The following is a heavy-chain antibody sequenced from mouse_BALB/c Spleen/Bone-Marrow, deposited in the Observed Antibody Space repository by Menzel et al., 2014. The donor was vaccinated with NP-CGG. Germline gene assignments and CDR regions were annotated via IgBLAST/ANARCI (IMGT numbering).Heavy chain of an antibody. D-gene: IGHD4-1*01. CDR2: ISDDGGNT. CDR3: ARETGPRAMVY. CDR1: GFTFSDYY. J-gene: IGHJ4*01. Sequence: EVHLVESGGGLVKPGGSLKLSCAASGFTFSDYYMFWVRQTPEKRLEWVATISDDGGNTYYRDSVKGRFTISRDNAKNKLNLQMSSLKSEDTATYHCARETGPRAMVYWGQGTSVTVSS. V-gene: IGHV5-4*02.